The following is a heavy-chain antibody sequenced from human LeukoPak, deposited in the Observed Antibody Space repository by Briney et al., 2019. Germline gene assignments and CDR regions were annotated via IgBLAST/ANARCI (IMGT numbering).Heavy chain of an antibody. CDR3: ARELVSVTRHDGLDV. Sequence: PGGSLRLSCAASGFTFGHYAMHWVRQAPGKGLEWLALTAYDGATEFYADSVRGRFTISRDNPKNTVFLDVNSLRGEDTAVYFCARELVSVTRHDGLDVWGQGTTVIVSS. D-gene: IGHD4-17*01. CDR2: TAYDGATE. CDR1: GFTFGHYA. J-gene: IGHJ6*02. V-gene: IGHV3-30-3*01.